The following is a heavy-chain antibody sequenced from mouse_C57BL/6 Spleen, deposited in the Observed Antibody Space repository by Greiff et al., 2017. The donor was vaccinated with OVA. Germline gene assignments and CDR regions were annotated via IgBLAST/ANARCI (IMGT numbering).Heavy chain of an antibody. CDR3: ARDYYGSSMDY. V-gene: IGHV5-17*01. D-gene: IGHD1-1*01. CDR1: GFTFSDYG. CDR2: ISSGSSTI. J-gene: IGHJ4*01. Sequence: EVKVEESGGGLVKPGGSLKLSCAASGFTFSDYGMHWVRQAPEKGLEWVAYISSGSSTIYYADTVKGRFTISRDNAKNTLFLQMTSLRSEDTAMYYCARDYYGSSMDYWGQGTSVTVSS.